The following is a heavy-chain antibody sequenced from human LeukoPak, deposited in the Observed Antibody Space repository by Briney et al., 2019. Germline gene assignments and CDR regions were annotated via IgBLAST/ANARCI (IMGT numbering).Heavy chain of an antibody. D-gene: IGHD3-10*01. J-gene: IGHJ4*02. Sequence: SETLSLTCAVYGGSFSGYYWSWIRQPPGKGLEWIGEINHSGSTNYNPSLKSRVTISVDTSKNQFSLKLSSVTAADTAVYYCARSTRRGVIAYWGQGTLVTVSS. CDR1: GGSFSGYY. CDR3: ARSTRRGVIAY. V-gene: IGHV4-34*01. CDR2: INHSGST.